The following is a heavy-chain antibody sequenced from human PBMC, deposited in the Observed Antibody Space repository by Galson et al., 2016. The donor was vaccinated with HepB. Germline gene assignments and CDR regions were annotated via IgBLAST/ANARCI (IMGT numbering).Heavy chain of an antibody. Sequence: QSGAEVKKDGESLKISCKASGYTFNRYWIGWVRQTPEKGLEWMGIIFPGDSDTRYSPSFQGQVTISADKSITTAYLQWTSLKTSDSALYYFVRLEAMYRELEGWDFQYWGQGTLLIVSS. CDR1: GYTFNRYW. V-gene: IGHV5-51*01. J-gene: IGHJ1*01. CDR3: VRLEAMYRELEGWDFQY. CDR2: IFPGDSDT. D-gene: IGHD1-1*01.